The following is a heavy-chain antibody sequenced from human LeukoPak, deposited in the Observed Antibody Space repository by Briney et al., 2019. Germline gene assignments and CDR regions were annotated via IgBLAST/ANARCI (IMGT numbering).Heavy chain of an antibody. J-gene: IGHJ4*02. V-gene: IGHV4-39*07. CDR3: ARVAAKTVDY. Sequence: PSETLSLTCTVSGDSMSSSHYCWGWIRQPPGKGLEWIGSIYYSGSTYYNPSLKSRVTMSVDTSKKQFSLKLSSVTATDTAVYYCARVAAKTVDYWGQGTLVTVSS. CDR1: GDSMSSSHYC. D-gene: IGHD2-15*01. CDR2: IYYSGST.